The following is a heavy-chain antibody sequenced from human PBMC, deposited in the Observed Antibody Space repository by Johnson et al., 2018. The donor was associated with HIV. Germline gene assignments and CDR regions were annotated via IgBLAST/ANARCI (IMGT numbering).Heavy chain of an antibody. Sequence: QVQLVESGGGVVQPGRSLRLSCAASGFIFSGSPMHWVRQAPGKGLEWVASISYEGSNIHYGDSVRGRFTISRDNSKKTVYLQMNSLRAEDTAVYYCARDRGSMIVVGSAFDIWGQGTMVTVSS. CDR3: ARDRGSMIVVGSAFDI. CDR2: ISYEGSNI. J-gene: IGHJ3*02. V-gene: IGHV3-30-3*01. D-gene: IGHD3-22*01. CDR1: GFIFSGSP.